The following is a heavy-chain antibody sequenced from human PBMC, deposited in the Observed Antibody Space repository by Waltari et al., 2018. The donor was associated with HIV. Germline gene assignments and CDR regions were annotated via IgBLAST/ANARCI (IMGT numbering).Heavy chain of an antibody. D-gene: IGHD6-19*01. J-gene: IGHJ1*01. CDR2: IYYSGST. Sequence: QLQLQESGPGLVKPSETLSLTCTVSGGSISSSSYYWGWIRQPPGKGLEWIGSIYYSGSTYYNPSLKSRVTISVDTSKNQFSLKLSSVTAADTAVYYCARQRQWLVHRGYFQHWGQGTLVTVSS. CDR1: GGSISSSSYY. V-gene: IGHV4-39*01. CDR3: ARQRQWLVHRGYFQH.